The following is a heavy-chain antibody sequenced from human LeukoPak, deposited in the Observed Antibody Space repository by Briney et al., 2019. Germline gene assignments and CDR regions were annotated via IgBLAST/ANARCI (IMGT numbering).Heavy chain of an antibody. J-gene: IGHJ4*02. Sequence: ASVKVSCKASGYTFTSYAMHWARQAPGQRLEWMGWINAGNGNTKYSQKFQGRVTITRDTSASTAYMELSSLRSEDTAVYYCARVGGSQLFDCWGQGTLVTVSS. CDR3: ARVGGSQLFDC. D-gene: IGHD1-26*01. CDR1: GYTFTSYA. V-gene: IGHV1-3*01. CDR2: INAGNGNT.